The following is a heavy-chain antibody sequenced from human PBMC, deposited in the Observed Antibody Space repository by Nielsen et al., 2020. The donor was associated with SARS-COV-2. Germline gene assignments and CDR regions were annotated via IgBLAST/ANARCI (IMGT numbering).Heavy chain of an antibody. Sequence: SETLSLTCAVYGGSFSGYYWSWIRQPPGKGLEWIGEINHSGSTNYNPSLKSRVTISVDTSKNQFSLKLSSVTAADTAVYYCARKSAFLAARPREGYYYGMDVWGQGTTVTVSS. CDR1: GGSFSGYY. V-gene: IGHV4-34*01. J-gene: IGHJ6*02. D-gene: IGHD6-6*01. CDR2: INHSGST. CDR3: ARKSAFLAARPREGYYYGMDV.